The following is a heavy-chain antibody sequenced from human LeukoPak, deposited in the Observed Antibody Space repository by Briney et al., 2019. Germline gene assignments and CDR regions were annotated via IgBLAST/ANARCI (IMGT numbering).Heavy chain of an antibody. CDR1: GFTFTSYW. D-gene: IGHD6-19*01. CDR3: ASSGWYLGAEYFQH. Sequence: GGSLRLSCAASGFTFTSYWMHWVRQAPGKGLVWVSRVNSDGSSTTYADSVKGRFTISRDNAKNSLYLQMNSLRAEDTAVYYCASSGWYLGAEYFQHWGQGTLVTVSS. V-gene: IGHV3-74*01. J-gene: IGHJ1*01. CDR2: VNSDGSST.